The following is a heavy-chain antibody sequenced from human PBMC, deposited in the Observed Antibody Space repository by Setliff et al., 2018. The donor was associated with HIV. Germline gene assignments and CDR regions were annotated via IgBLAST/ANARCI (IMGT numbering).Heavy chain of an antibody. CDR1: GYMFNNYW. Sequence: GESLKISCKGSGYMFNNYWIAWVRQVPGKGLEWMGIIDPGDSDTRYTPSSQGRIIMSIDRFRSTAYLQWRSLTPSDSALYYCARQRPPGYSSPYTIEYWGQGTLVTVSS. D-gene: IGHD6-13*01. J-gene: IGHJ4*02. V-gene: IGHV5-51*01. CDR2: IDPGDSDT. CDR3: ARQRPPGYSSPYTIEY.